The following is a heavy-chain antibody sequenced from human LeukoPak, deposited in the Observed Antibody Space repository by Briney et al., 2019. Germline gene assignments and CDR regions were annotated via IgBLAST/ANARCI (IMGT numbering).Heavy chain of an antibody. CDR3: AKGGCGSNSNCYTSYYYYMDV. Sequence: SGGSLRLFCAACGFTFSNYAMSWVRLAPGKGLECVSAIGGGGGVTTYYAEYVKGRFTISRDNSKNTLYLQMKSLRAEDTAVYYCAKGGCGSNSNCYTSYYYYMDVWGKGTTVTVSS. V-gene: IGHV3-23*01. D-gene: IGHD2-2*02. CDR1: GFTFSNYA. CDR2: IGGGGGVTT. J-gene: IGHJ6*03.